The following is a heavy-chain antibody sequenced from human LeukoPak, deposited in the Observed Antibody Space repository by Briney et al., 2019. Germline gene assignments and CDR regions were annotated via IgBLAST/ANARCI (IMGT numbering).Heavy chain of an antibody. Sequence: ASVMVSCKASGYTFTGYSIYWVRQAPGQGLDWMGWINPNSGATNYPQKFQGRITMTRDTSISTAYMVLSRLRSDDTAMYYCAKDGPADCGGDCYSPDYWGQGSLVTVSS. J-gene: IGHJ4*02. V-gene: IGHV1-2*02. D-gene: IGHD2-21*02. CDR2: INPNSGAT. CDR3: AKDGPADCGGDCYSPDY. CDR1: GYTFTGYS.